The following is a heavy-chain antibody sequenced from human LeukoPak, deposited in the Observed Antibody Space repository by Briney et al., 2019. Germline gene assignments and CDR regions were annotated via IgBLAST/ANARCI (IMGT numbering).Heavy chain of an antibody. Sequence: SQTLSLTCAISGDSVSSNSVTWNWIRQSPSRGLEWLGRTYYRSKWYFQYAVSFKSRMTINPDTFKNQFSLQLNSVTPEDTAVYYCARGGGHGHGMDVWGQGTTVTVSS. CDR1: GDSVSSNSVT. D-gene: IGHD2-8*01. CDR2: TYYRSKWYF. V-gene: IGHV6-1*01. J-gene: IGHJ6*02. CDR3: ARGGGHGHGMDV.